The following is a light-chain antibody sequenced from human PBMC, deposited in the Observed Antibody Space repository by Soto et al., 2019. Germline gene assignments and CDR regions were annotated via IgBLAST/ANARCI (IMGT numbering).Light chain of an antibody. V-gene: IGKV1-5*03. CDR2: GLS. CDR3: QQYSSYSGLT. CDR1: QSISRL. J-gene: IGKJ4*01. Sequence: DIQMTQSPSTLSASVGDRVTITCRASQSISRLLAWYQQKPGKAPKLLSFGLSSLYNGVPSRVSGSGSGTEFNLTISSLQPDDFATYYCQQYSSYSGLTFGGGTKVEIQ.